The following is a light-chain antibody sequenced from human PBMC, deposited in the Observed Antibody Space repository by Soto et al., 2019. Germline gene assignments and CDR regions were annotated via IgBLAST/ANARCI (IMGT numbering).Light chain of an antibody. J-gene: IGKJ1*01. CDR1: ESISSF. CDR3: QQSYSARWT. CDR2: GAS. V-gene: IGKV1-39*01. Sequence: DIQMTQSPSTLSASVGDRVTITCRASESISSFLIWYQQTPGKAPKVLIYGASSLQTGVPSRFSGSGSGTDFTLTIDSLQPEDFAIYYCQQSYSARWTFGQGTKVEIQ.